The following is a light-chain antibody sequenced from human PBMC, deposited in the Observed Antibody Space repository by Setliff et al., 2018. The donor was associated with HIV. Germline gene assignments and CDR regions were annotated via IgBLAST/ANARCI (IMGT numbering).Light chain of an antibody. V-gene: IGLV2-14*01. CDR2: EVR. J-gene: IGLJ1*01. Sequence: QSVLTQPASVSGSPGQSITISCTGTSRDVGGYNYVSWYQQHPGKAPKLLIYEVRNRPSGVSNRFSGSKSGNTASLTISGLQTEDDADYYCSSYAITNTLPFGTGTKGTVL. CDR3: SSYAITNTLP. CDR1: SRDVGGYNY.